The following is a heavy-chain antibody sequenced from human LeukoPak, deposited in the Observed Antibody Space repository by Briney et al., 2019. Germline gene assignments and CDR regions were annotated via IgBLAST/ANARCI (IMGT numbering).Heavy chain of an antibody. CDR2: ISYDGSNK. CDR3: AKAPGGCSSTSCYSLDY. CDR1: GFTFSSYG. D-gene: IGHD2-2*01. V-gene: IGHV3-30*18. J-gene: IGHJ4*02. Sequence: GRSLRLSCAASGFTFSSYGMLWVRQAPGKGLEWVAVISYDGSNKYYADSVKGRFTISRDNSKNTLYLQMNSLRAEDTAVYYCAKAPGGCSSTSCYSLDYWGQGTLVTVSS.